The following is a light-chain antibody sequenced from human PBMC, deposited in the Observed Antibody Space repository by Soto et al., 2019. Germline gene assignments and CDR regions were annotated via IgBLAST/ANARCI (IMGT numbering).Light chain of an antibody. V-gene: IGKV1-39*01. CDR1: QSLGTY. J-gene: IGKJ1*01. CDR3: QQSYSTPWT. CDR2: AAS. Sequence: DIQMTQSPSSLSASVGDRLTITCRASQSLGTYLNWYQHKPGKAPKIIIYAASFLQPGVPSGFSGSGSGTEFTLTISSLQPEDFATYYCQQSYSTPWTFGQGTKVEVK.